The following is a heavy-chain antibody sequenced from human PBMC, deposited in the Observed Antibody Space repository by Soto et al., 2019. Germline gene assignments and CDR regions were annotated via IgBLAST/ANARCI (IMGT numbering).Heavy chain of an antibody. J-gene: IGHJ4*02. V-gene: IGHV1-18*01. CDR1: GYTFTSYG. CDR2: ISAYNGNT. CDR3: ARNYYYGSGGAY. Sequence: QVQLVQSGAEVKKPGASVKVSCKASGYTFTSYGISWVRQAPGQGLERMGWISAYNGNTNYAQKLQGRVTMTTDTSPGTAHRELSSLTSDDSAVYYWARNYYYGSGGAYWGQGTRVTVSS. D-gene: IGHD3-10*01.